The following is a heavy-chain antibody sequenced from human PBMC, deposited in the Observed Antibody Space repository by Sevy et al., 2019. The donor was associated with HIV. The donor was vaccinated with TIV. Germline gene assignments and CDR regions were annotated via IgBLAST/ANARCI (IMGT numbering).Heavy chain of an antibody. CDR2: ISHDGINE. Sequence: GGCLRLSCIGSGFSFSYYGIHWVRQAPGKGLDWVELISHDGINEYYADAVKGRFTISRDNSKNTVYLEMNSLRNEDTAIYFCANAYSGSYSHSYLYALDVWGQGTTVTVSS. D-gene: IGHD1-26*01. CDR1: GFSFSYYG. CDR3: ANAYSGSYSHSYLYALDV. J-gene: IGHJ6*02. V-gene: IGHV3-30*18.